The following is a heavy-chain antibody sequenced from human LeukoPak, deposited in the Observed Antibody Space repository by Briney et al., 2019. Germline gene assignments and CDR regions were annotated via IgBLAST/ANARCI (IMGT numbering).Heavy chain of an antibody. J-gene: IGHJ4*02. V-gene: IGHV4-59*12. Sequence: SETLSLTCTVSGGSISSYYWSWIRQPPGKGLEWIGEIYHSGSTNYNPSLKSRVTISVDKSKNQFSLKLSSVTAADTAVYYCASRSPYYYDSAAYWGQGTLVTVSS. D-gene: IGHD3-22*01. CDR3: ASRSPYYYDSAAY. CDR1: GGSISSYY. CDR2: IYHSGST.